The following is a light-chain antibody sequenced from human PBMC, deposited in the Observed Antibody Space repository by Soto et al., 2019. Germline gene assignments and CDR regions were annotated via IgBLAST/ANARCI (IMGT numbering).Light chain of an antibody. V-gene: IGKV3-20*01. CDR2: GAS. CDR1: QSVSNRY. J-gene: IGKJ1*01. Sequence: EIVLTQSPGTLSLSPGERATLSCTASQSVSNRYVAWYQQKPGQAPRLLIYGASFRATGISDRFSGSGSGTGFTLTISRLEPEDFAVYYCQQYGSSPRTFGQGTKVDIE. CDR3: QQYGSSPRT.